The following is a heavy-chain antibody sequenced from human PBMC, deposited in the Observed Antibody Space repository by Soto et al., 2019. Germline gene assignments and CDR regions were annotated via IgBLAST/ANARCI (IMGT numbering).Heavy chain of an antibody. CDR1: GGSISSGDYY. CDR3: ARGGYVGGYFDY. D-gene: IGHD5-12*01. Sequence: QVQLQESGPGLVKPSQTLSLTCTVSGGSISSGDYYGSWIRQPPGKGLEWIGYIYYSGSTYYNPSLKSRGTISVDTSKNQFSLKLSSVTAADTAVYYCARGGYVGGYFDYWGQGTLVTVSS. J-gene: IGHJ4*02. V-gene: IGHV4-30-4*01. CDR2: IYYSGST.